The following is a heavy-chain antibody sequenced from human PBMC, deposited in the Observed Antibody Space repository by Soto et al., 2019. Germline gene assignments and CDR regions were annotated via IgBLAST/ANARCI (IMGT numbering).Heavy chain of an antibody. CDR1: GGTFSNYA. Sequence: QVQLVQSGAEVKKPGSSVKVSCKASGGTFSNYAITWVRQAPGQGLEWLGRIIPIFGTTDYAQKFQGRVTITADEPTTTAYMELSSLRSDDTAVYYWAKDGGREGYFGNWFDPWGQGTLVTVSS. J-gene: IGHJ5*02. CDR2: IIPIFGTT. D-gene: IGHD2-15*01. CDR3: AKDGGREGYFGNWFDP. V-gene: IGHV1-69*15.